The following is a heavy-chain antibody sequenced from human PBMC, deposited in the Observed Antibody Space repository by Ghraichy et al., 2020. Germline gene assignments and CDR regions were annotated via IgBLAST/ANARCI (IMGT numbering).Heavy chain of an antibody. V-gene: IGHV3-30*18. J-gene: IGHJ6*02. CDR3: AKGQRDGTANTLDYYYAMDV. D-gene: IGHD5-18*01. Sequence: GGSLRLSCAASGFTFSSFGMHWVRQAPGKGLEWLAVISFDGSYKYYADSVRGRFTISRDNSKNTLSLQMNSLRAEDTAVYYCAKGQRDGTANTLDYYYAMDVWGQGTTVTVSS. CDR2: ISFDGSYK. CDR1: GFTFSSFG.